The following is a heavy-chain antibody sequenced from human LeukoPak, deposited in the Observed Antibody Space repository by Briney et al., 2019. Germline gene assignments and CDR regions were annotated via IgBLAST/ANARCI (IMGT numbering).Heavy chain of an antibody. D-gene: IGHD5-12*01. CDR3: AKGPSDIVVSYYGMDV. V-gene: IGHV3-23*01. CDR1: GFAFSSYA. Sequence: GGSLRLSCAASGFAFSSYAMSWVRQAPGKGLEWVSVISGGGYSTYYAASVKGRFTISRDNSKNTLYLQMNSLRAEDTAVYYCAKGPSDIVVSYYGMDVWGQGTTVTVSS. CDR2: ISGGGYST. J-gene: IGHJ6*02.